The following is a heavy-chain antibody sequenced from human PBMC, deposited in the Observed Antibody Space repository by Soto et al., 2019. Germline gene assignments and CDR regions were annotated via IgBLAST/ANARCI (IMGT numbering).Heavy chain of an antibody. Sequence: GGSLRLSCLASGFSFSNYAMSWVRQAPGKGLEWVSGISESGGNTYYADSVKGRFTISRDNSKNTVFLQINSLRAEDTAVYYCATRNYFDRSGYYYYYFDYWGQGALVTVSS. CDR3: ATRNYFDRSGYYYYYFDY. D-gene: IGHD3-22*01. V-gene: IGHV3-23*01. CDR1: GFSFSNYA. CDR2: ISESGGNT. J-gene: IGHJ4*02.